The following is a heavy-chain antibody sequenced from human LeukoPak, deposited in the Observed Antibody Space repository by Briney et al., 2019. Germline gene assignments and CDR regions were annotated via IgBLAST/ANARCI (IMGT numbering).Heavy chain of an antibody. J-gene: IGHJ4*02. Sequence: SETLSLTCSVSGASISSYYWSWIRQPPGEGLEWIGYVFYTGDTKYNPSLKTRASISLDTSRSQFSLKLTSVSAADTAVYYCARISGSSGWTFDLWGQGTLVTVSS. CDR1: GASISSYY. V-gene: IGHV4-59*01. CDR2: VFYTGDT. D-gene: IGHD6-19*01. CDR3: ARISGSSGWTFDL.